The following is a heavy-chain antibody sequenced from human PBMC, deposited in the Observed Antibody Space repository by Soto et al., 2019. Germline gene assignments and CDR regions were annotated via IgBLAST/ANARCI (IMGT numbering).Heavy chain of an antibody. Sequence: QVQLVESGGGVVQPGRSLRLSCAASGFTFSSYGMHWVRQAPGKGLEWVAVISYDGSNKYYADSVKGRFTISRDNSKNPLYLQMNSLRAEDTAVYYCAKPLSGGYYYYGMDVWGQGTTVTVSS. CDR1: GFTFSSYG. D-gene: IGHD1-1*01. CDR3: AKPLSGGYYYYGMDV. CDR2: ISYDGSNK. V-gene: IGHV3-30*18. J-gene: IGHJ6*02.